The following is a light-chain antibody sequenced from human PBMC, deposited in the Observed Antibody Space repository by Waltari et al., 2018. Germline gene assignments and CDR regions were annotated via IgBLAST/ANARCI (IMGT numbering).Light chain of an antibody. J-gene: IGLJ3*02. CDR2: EGS. CDR1: SSGVGSYNL. CDR3: CSYAGSSTPNWV. V-gene: IGLV2-23*01. Sequence: QSALTPPASVSGSPGQSITISCTGISSGVGSYNLVFWYQQHPGKAPNLMIYEGSERPSGVSKRFSGSKSGNTASLTISGLQAEDEADYYCCSYAGSSTPNWVFGGGTKLTVL.